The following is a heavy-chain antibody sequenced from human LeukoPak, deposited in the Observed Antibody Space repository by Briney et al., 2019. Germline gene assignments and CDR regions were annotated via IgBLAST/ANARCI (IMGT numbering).Heavy chain of an antibody. CDR3: ARAMGPGGDYFPGY. CDR2: IYHSGST. D-gene: IGHD2/OR15-2a*01. V-gene: IGHV4-30-2*01. CDR1: GGSISSGGYS. Sequence: SETLSLTCTVSGGSISSGGYSWSWIRQPPGKGLEWIGYIYHSGSTYYNPSLKSRVTISVDRSKNQFSLKLSSVTAADTAVYYCARAMGPGGDYFPGYWGQGTLVTVSS. J-gene: IGHJ4*02.